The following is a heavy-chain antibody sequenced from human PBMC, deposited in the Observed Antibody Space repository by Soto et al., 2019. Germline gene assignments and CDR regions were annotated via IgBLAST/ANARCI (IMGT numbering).Heavy chain of an antibody. CDR2: INAGNGNT. V-gene: IGHV1-3*01. Sequence: QVQLVQSGAEVKKPGASVKVSCKASGYTFTSYAMHWVRQAPGQRLEWMGWINAGNGNTKYSQKFQGRVTITRDTSASTAYMELSSLRSEDTAVYYCARVERFLEWLAGMDVWGQGTTVTVSS. CDR1: GYTFTSYA. CDR3: ARVERFLEWLAGMDV. D-gene: IGHD3-3*01. J-gene: IGHJ6*02.